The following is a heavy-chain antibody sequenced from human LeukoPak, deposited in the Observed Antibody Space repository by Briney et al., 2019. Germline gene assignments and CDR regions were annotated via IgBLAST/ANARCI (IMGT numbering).Heavy chain of an antibody. CDR3: ARAGFRGYYKLSDY. CDR2: INSDGSST. D-gene: IGHD3-3*01. CDR1: GFTFSSYW. J-gene: IGHJ4*02. Sequence: GGSLRLSCAASGFTFSSYWMHWVRQAPGKGLVWVSRINSDGSSTSYADSVKGRFTISRDNAKNTLYLQMNSLRAADTAVYYCARAGFRGYYKLSDYWGQGTLVTVSS. V-gene: IGHV3-74*01.